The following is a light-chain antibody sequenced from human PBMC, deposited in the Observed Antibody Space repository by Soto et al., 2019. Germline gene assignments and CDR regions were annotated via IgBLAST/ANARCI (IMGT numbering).Light chain of an antibody. CDR2: NVS. Sequence: EIAMTQSPASLYVSPGQRATVSYRASQNVNSNLAWYQQKPGHAPSLVMYNVSTRATGFPARFSGSGSGTQFTLTISSLQSEDSAIYYCQQYNTLNTFGQGTKLEIK. CDR1: QNVNSN. J-gene: IGKJ2*01. CDR3: QQYNTLNT. V-gene: IGKV3-15*01.